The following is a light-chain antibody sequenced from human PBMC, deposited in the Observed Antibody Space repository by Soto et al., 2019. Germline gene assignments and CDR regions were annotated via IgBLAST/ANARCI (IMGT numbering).Light chain of an antibody. J-gene: IGKJ1*01. V-gene: IGKV1-5*01. Sequence: DIPMTQSPSTLSASVGDRVTITCRASQSVNNFLAWYQQKPGKAPKLLIYDASTLETGIPPRFSGSGSGTEFTLAISSLQPDDFATYYCQQYGTFPGAFGQGTTVEVK. CDR1: QSVNNF. CDR2: DAS. CDR3: QQYGTFPGA.